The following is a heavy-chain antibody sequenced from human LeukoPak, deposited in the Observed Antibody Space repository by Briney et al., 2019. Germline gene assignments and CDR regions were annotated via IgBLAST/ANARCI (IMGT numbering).Heavy chain of an antibody. Sequence: ASVKVSCKASGGTFSSYATSWVRQAPGQGLEWMGRIIPILGIANYAQKFQGRVTITADKSTSTAYMELSSLRSEDTAVYYCARGVLYYYDSSGYRFDYWGQGTLVTVSS. CDR3: ARGVLYYYDSSGYRFDY. D-gene: IGHD3-22*01. CDR1: GGTFSSYA. CDR2: IIPILGIA. J-gene: IGHJ4*02. V-gene: IGHV1-69*04.